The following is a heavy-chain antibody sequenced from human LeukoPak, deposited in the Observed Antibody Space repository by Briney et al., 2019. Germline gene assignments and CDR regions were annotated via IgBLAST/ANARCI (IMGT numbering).Heavy chain of an antibody. J-gene: IGHJ4*02. Sequence: PGGSLRLSFAASGFTFSSYGMHWVGQAPGKGLEGVAFIRYDGSNKYYADSVKGRFTISRDNSKNTLYLQMNSLRAEDTAVYYCAKDRGSLFDYWGQGTLVTVSS. CDR2: IRYDGSNK. V-gene: IGHV3-30*02. D-gene: IGHD5-12*01. CDR1: GFTFSSYG. CDR3: AKDRGSLFDY.